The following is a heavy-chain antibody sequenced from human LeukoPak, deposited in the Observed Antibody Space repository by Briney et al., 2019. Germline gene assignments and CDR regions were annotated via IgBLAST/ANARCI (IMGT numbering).Heavy chain of an antibody. Sequence: GASVKVSCKASGYTFSTNGISWVRQAPGQGLEWTGWISAYNGNTNYAQKLQGRVTMTTDTSTSTAYMELRSLRSDDTAVYYCARDWGRAPFDPWGQGTLVTVSS. CDR3: ARDWGRAPFDP. CDR1: GYTFSTNG. V-gene: IGHV1-18*01. CDR2: ISAYNGNT. J-gene: IGHJ5*02. D-gene: IGHD3-16*01.